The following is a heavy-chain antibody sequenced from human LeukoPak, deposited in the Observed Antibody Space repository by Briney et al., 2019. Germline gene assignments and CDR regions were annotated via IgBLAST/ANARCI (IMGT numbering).Heavy chain of an antibody. CDR2: IIPIFDTA. J-gene: IGHJ4*02. V-gene: IGHV1-69*13. Sequence: SVKVSCKASGGTFSSYSISWVRQAPGQGLEWMGGIIPIFDTADYAQKFQGRVTITADESTSTAYMELSSLRSEDTAVYHCARNYYDSSGYPYWGQGTLVTISS. D-gene: IGHD3-22*01. CDR1: GGTFSSYS. CDR3: ARNYYDSSGYPY.